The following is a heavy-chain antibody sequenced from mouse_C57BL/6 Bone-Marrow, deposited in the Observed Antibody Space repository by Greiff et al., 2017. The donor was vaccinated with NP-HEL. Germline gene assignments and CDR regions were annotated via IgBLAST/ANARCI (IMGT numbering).Heavy chain of an antibody. CDR3: ASRYYYGSSHFDY. Sequence: QVQLKESGAELMKPGASVKLSCKATGYTFTSYWIEWVKQRPGHGLEWIGEILPGSGSTNYNEKFKGKATFTADTSSNTAYMQLSSLTTEDSAIYYCASRYYYGSSHFDYWGQGTTLTVSS. CDR1: GYTFTSYW. CDR2: ILPGSGST. D-gene: IGHD1-1*01. V-gene: IGHV1-9*01. J-gene: IGHJ2*01.